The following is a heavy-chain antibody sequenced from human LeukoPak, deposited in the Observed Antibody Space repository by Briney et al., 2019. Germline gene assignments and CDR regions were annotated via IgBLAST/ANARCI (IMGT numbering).Heavy chain of an antibody. J-gene: IGHJ3*02. CDR2: IYYSGSS. CDR1: GGSLSSYY. D-gene: IGHD3-9*01. Sequence: SETLSLTCTVSGGSLSSYYWSWIRQPPGKGLEWIGYIYYSGSSNYNPSLNSRVTISVVTSKNQFSLKLSSVTAADTAVYYCARDGDPVYYDILTGYYIGAFDIWGQGTMVTVSS. CDR3: ARDGDPVYYDILTGYYIGAFDI. V-gene: IGHV4-59*01.